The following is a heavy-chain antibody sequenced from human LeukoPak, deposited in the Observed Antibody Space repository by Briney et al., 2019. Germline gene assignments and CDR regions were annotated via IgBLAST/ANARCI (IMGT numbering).Heavy chain of an antibody. CDR2: ISGSGGST. Sequence: GGSLRLSCAASGFTFSSYAMSWVRQAPGKGLEWVSAISGSGGSTYYADSVKGRFTISRDNSKNTLYLQMNSLRAEDTAVYYCEKDKGLGSTFHFGHMDVWGKGTTVTVSS. CDR3: EKDKGLGSTFHFGHMDV. V-gene: IGHV3-23*01. J-gene: IGHJ6*03. D-gene: IGHD1-26*01. CDR1: GFTFSSYA.